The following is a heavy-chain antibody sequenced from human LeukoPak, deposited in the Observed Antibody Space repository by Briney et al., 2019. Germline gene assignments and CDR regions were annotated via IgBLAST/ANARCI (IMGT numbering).Heavy chain of an antibody. CDR3: ARDYDFYMAHYGMDV. CDR2: INSDGSGT. Sequence: GGSLRLSCAASGFTFSSNWMHWVRQGPGKGLVWVSRINSDGSGTSYADSVKGRFTISRDNAKNTLYLQMNSLRAEDTAVYYCARDYDFYMAHYGMDVWGQGTTVTVSS. CDR1: GFTFSSNW. V-gene: IGHV3-74*01. J-gene: IGHJ6*02. D-gene: IGHD3-3*01.